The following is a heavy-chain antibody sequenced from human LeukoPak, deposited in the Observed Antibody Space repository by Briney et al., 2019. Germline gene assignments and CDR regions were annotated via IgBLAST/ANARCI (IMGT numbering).Heavy chain of an antibody. CDR1: GYTFTSYG. V-gene: IGHV1-18*01. CDR3: ARVAPPGYRAVDY. J-gene: IGHJ4*02. CDR2: ISAYNGNT. D-gene: IGHD5-24*01. Sequence: GASVKVSCKASGYTFTSYGISWVRQAPGQGREWMGWISAYNGNTNYAQKLQGRGTITTDTSTSTAYMELRSLRSDDTDVYYCARVAPPGYRAVDYWGQGTLVTVSS.